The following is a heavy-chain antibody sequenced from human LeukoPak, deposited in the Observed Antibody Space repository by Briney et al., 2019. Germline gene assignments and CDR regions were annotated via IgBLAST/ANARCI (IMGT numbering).Heavy chain of an antibody. D-gene: IGHD3-22*01. Sequence: GGSLRLSCEASGFTFSDYSMNWVRQAPGEGLEWLSYITSTSDTIYYADSVKGRFTSSRDNAKNSVYLQMNSLRAEDTAVYYCARSSGYPFFDYWGQGTLVTVSS. CDR3: ARSSGYPFFDY. CDR1: GFTFSDYS. CDR2: ITSTSDTI. V-gene: IGHV3-48*01. J-gene: IGHJ4*02.